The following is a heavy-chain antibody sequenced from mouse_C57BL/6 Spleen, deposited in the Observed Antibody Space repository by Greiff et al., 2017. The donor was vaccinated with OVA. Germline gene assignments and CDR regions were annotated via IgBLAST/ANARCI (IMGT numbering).Heavy chain of an antibody. V-gene: IGHV14-2*01. D-gene: IGHD1-1*01. CDR1: GFNIKDYY. Sequence: VQLQQSEAELVKPGASVKLSCTASGFNIKDYYMHWVKQRTEQGLEWIGRIDPEDGETKYAPKFQGKATITADTSSNTAYLQLSSLTSEDTAVYYCASPSITTVPWFAYWGQGTLVTVSA. CDR2: IDPEDGET. J-gene: IGHJ3*01. CDR3: ASPSITTVPWFAY.